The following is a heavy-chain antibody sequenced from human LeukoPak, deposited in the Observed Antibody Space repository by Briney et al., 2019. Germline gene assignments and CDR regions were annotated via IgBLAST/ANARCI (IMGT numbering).Heavy chain of an antibody. D-gene: IGHD6-13*01. CDR2: IKGDGIST. CDR1: GFDFSSNW. V-gene: IGHV3-74*01. CDR3: ARAPGSSSSWSYFDF. Sequence: GGSLRLSCAASGFDFSSNWMHWVRHAPGQGLVWVSRIKGDGISTNYADSVQGRFTISRDNSKNTLYLQMNSLRAEDTAVYYCARAPGSSSSWSYFDFWGQGTLVTVSS. J-gene: IGHJ4*02.